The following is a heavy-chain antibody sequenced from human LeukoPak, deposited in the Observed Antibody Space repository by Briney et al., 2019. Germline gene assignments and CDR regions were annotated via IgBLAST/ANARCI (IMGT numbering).Heavy chain of an antibody. J-gene: IGHJ4*02. V-gene: IGHV1-18*01. Sequence: GPVKVSCKASGYTFTSYGISWVRPAPGQGLEWMGWISAYNGNTNYAQKLQGRVTMTTDTSTSTAYMELRSLRSDDTAVYYCARERSIAARDDYFDYWGQGTLVTVSS. CDR2: ISAYNGNT. D-gene: IGHD6-6*01. CDR1: GYTFTSYG. CDR3: ARERSIAARDDYFDY.